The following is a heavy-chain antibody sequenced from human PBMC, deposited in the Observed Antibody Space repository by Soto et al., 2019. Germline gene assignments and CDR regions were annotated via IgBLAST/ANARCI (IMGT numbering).Heavy chain of an antibody. CDR3: AKGLVLRFLEWLNNWSDP. CDR2: ISGSGGIT. Sequence: PGGSLRLSCAASGFTFSSYAMSWGRQAPGKGLEWGSAISGSGGITYYADSVKGRFTISRDNSKNTMYLQMNSLRAEDTAVYYCAKGLVLRFLEWLNNWSDPWGQGTLVTVS. CDR1: GFTFSSYA. J-gene: IGHJ5*02. V-gene: IGHV3-23*01. D-gene: IGHD3-3*01.